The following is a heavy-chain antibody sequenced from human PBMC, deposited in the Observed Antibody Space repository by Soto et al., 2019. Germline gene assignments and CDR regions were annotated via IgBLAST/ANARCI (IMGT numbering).Heavy chain of an antibody. V-gene: IGHV2-5*02. D-gene: IGHD2-8*01. Sequence: QITLKESGPTLVKPTQTLTLTCTFSGFSLSTSGVGVGWIRQPPGKALEWLALIYWDDDKRYSPSLKSRLTIPKDTSKNQAVLTMTNMDPVDTATYYCAHSAGYCTNGVCYTGSNWFDPWGQGTLVTVSS. CDR2: IYWDDDK. J-gene: IGHJ5*02. CDR3: AHSAGYCTNGVCYTGSNWFDP. CDR1: GFSLSTSGVG.